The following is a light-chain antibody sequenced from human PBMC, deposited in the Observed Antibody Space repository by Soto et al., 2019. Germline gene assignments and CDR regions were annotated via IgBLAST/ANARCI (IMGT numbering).Light chain of an antibody. CDR1: NGDVGGYKY. Sequence: QSALTQPASVSGSPGQSIAISCTVSNGDVGGYKYVSWYQQHPGKTPKLLIFGVSNRPLGFSNRFSRSKSGNTASLTISGLQAKDGADYYCSSYKGSSTVFGGGTKVTVL. J-gene: IGLJ3*02. V-gene: IGLV2-14*03. CDR3: SSYKGSSTV. CDR2: GVS.